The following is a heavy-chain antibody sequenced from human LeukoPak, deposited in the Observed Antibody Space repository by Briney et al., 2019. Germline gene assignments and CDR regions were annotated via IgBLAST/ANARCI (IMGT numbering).Heavy chain of an antibody. J-gene: IGHJ4*02. V-gene: IGHV4-39*01. Sequence: SETLSLTCTVSGGSISSSSYYWGWIRQPPGKGLEWIGSIYYSGSTYYNPSLKSRVTISVDTSKNQFSLKLSSVTAADTAVCYCARTQLGYCSGGSCYGDYWGQGTLVTVSS. D-gene: IGHD2-15*01. CDR2: IYYSGST. CDR1: GGSISSSSYY. CDR3: ARTQLGYCSGGSCYGDY.